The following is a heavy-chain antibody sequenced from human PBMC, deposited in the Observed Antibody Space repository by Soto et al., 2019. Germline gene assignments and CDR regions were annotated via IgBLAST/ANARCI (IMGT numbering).Heavy chain of an antibody. CDR3: VRKYPGTRPFDY. CDR1: GFTFNSYA. Sequence: XVSLRLSCAASGFTFNSYAMNWVRQAPGKGLAWVSAIGTDGNTYYANSVKGRFTISRDNSRTTLYLQMNSLRVEDTALYYCVRKYPGTRPFDYWGQGTLVTVS. V-gene: IGHV3-23*01. D-gene: IGHD2-2*01. CDR2: IGTDGNT. J-gene: IGHJ4*01.